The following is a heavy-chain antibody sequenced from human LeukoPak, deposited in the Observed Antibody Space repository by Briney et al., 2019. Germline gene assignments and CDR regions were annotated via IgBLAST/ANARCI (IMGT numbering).Heavy chain of an antibody. D-gene: IGHD4/OR15-4a*01. J-gene: IGHJ4*02. CDR1: GFTFSSYW. Sequence: GGSLRLSCAASGFTFSSYWMTWVRQAPGKGLEWVANIKTDGSHTYYVDFVKGRFTISRDNAKNLLFLQLGSLRADDTGVYYCARASMGGRDYHLDSWGQGTLVTASS. CDR2: IKTDGSHT. V-gene: IGHV3-7*01. CDR3: ARASMGGRDYHLDS.